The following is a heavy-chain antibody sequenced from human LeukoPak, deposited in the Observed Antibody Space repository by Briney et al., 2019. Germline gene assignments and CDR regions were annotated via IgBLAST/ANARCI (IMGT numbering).Heavy chain of an antibody. D-gene: IGHD3-22*01. CDR3: ARDSDYDSSGYPDY. Sequence: ASVKVSCKASGYTFTSYAMNWVRQAPGQGLEWMGWINPNSGGTNYAQKFQGRVTMTRDTSISTAYMELSRLRSDDTAVYYCARDSDYDSSGYPDYWGQGTLVTVSS. J-gene: IGHJ4*02. V-gene: IGHV1-2*02. CDR2: INPNSGGT. CDR1: GYTFTSYA.